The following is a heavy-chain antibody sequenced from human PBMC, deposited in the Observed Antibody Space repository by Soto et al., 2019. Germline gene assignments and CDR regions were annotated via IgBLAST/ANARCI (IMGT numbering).Heavy chain of an antibody. CDR3: TKISSVGATGGRYFDY. CDR1: GFIFSDHY. D-gene: IGHD1-26*01. J-gene: IGHJ4*02. Sequence: VQLVESGGGLVQPGGSLRLSCAASGFIFSDHYMDWVRQAPGKGLEWVGRIKNKANSYTTEYASSVKGRFTISRDDSKNSLYLQMNSLKTEDTAVYYCTKISSVGATGGRYFDYWGQGTLLTVSS. CDR2: IKNKANSYTT. V-gene: IGHV3-72*01.